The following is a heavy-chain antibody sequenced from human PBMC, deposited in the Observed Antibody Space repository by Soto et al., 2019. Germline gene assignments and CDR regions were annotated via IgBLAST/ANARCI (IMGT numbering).Heavy chain of an antibody. J-gene: IGHJ4*02. CDR3: AKEIPAYCGGDCYPPFDY. Sequence: GGSLRLSCAASGFTFSRYAMSWVRQAPGKGLEWVSAISGSGGSTYYADSVEGRFTISRDNSKNTLYLQMNSLRAEDTAVYYCAKEIPAYCGGDCYPPFDYWGQGTLVTVSS. D-gene: IGHD2-21*02. V-gene: IGHV3-23*01. CDR1: GFTFSRYA. CDR2: ISGSGGST.